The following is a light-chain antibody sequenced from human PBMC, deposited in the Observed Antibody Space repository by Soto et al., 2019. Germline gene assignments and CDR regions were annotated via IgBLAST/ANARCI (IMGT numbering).Light chain of an antibody. CDR2: GAS. Sequence: IVMTQSPATLAASPGERATLSCRASRSISNNVDWYQQKPGQAPRLLLEGASTRATGIPARFSASGSGTECTLNISSLQSEDFAVYFCQQYNEWPPLTFGGWTKVES. V-gene: IGKV3-15*01. CDR1: RSISNN. CDR3: QQYNEWPPLT. J-gene: IGKJ4*01.